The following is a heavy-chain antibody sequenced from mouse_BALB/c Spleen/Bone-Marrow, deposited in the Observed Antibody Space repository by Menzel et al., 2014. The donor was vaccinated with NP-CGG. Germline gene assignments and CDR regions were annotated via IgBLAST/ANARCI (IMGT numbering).Heavy chain of an antibody. J-gene: IGHJ4*01. CDR3: TREVRRYAMDY. Sequence: LQQSGSKLVRPGASVKLSCKASGYTFTSYWMHWVKQRPGQGLEWIGNIYPGSGSTNYDEKFKSKATLTVDTSSSTAYMQLSSLTSEDSAVYYCTREVRRYAMDYWGQGTSVTVSS. CDR2: IYPGSGST. D-gene: IGHD2-14*01. V-gene: IGHV1S22*01. CDR1: GYTFTSYW.